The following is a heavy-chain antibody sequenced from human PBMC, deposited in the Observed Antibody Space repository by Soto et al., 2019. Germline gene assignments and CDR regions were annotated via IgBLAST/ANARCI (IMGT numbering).Heavy chain of an antibody. D-gene: IGHD5-18*01. V-gene: IGHV1-2*02. CDR2: INAHSGGT. CDR1: GLFFPDHY. CDR3: AKDLTLQLAYCFDP. Sequence: AAVNVSSKDTGLFFPDHYLHWLGQAPGEGLEWMGWINAHSGGTEFAQKFQGRVTWNRDTSISTAYMTLSGLKSDDTSVYYCAKDLTLQLAYCFDPWGQGIQVTVAS. J-gene: IGHJ5*02.